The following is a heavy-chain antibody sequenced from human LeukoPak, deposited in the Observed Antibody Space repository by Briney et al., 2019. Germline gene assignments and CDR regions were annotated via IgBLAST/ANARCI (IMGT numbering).Heavy chain of an antibody. CDR1: GYTFSSYG. D-gene: IGHD3-22*01. CDR2: ISGFRGNI. V-gene: IGHV1-18*01. J-gene: IGHJ3*02. CDR3: ARDFLSYDGTENHFEDTFDI. Sequence: EASVKVSCKASGYTFSSYGISWVRQAPGQGLEWMGWISGFRGNINYAQKLRGRVTMTTDTSTTTAYMELRSLNSDDTAVYYCARDFLSYDGTENHFEDTFDIWGQGTVVTVSS.